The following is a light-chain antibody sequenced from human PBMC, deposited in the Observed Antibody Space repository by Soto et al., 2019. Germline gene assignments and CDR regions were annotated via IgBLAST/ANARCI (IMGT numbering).Light chain of an antibody. CDR1: QSVSSY. CDR2: DAS. V-gene: IGKV3-11*01. CDR3: QQRGNWPGT. J-gene: IGKJ5*01. Sequence: IVLTQSPATLSLSPGERATLSCRASQSVSSYLAWYQQKPGQAPRLLIYDASNRATGIPARFSGSGSGTDFTLTISSLEPEDFAVYYCQQRGNWPGTFGQGTRLEIK.